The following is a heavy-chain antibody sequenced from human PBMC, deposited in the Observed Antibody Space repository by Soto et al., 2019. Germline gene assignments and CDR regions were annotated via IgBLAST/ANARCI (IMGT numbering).Heavy chain of an antibody. CDR2: IYYSGST. Sequence: PSETLSLTCTVSGGSISSYYWSWMRQPPGKGLEWIGYIYYSGSTNYNPSLKSRVTISVDTSKNQFSLKLSSVTAADTAVYYCARDQVVVAATSYYYYGMDVWGQGTTVTVSS. CDR1: GGSISSYY. J-gene: IGHJ6*02. CDR3: ARDQVVVAATSYYYYGMDV. V-gene: IGHV4-59*01. D-gene: IGHD2-15*01.